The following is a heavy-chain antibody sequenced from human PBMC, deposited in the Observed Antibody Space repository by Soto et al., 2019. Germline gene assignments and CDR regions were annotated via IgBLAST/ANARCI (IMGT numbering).Heavy chain of an antibody. CDR2: ISSSGGST. CDR3: AKDPSHITVTPHFFDY. V-gene: IGHV3-23*01. D-gene: IGHD4-17*01. J-gene: IGHJ4*02. Sequence: GGSLRRSCAASGFTFSSYSMDWVRQAPGKGLEWVSSISSSGGSTYYADSVKGRFTISRDNSKNTLYLQMNSLGAEDTAVYYCAKDPSHITVTPHFFDYWGQGTLVTVSS. CDR1: GFTFSSYS.